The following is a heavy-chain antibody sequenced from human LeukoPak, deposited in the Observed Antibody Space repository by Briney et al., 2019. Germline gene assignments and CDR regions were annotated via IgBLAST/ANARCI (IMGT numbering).Heavy chain of an antibody. CDR1: GGSISSYY. D-gene: IGHD5-18*01. V-gene: IGHV4-59*01. J-gene: IGHJ4*02. CDR2: IYYSGST. CDR3: ASTRGYSYGCFDY. Sequence: TSETLSLTCTVSGGSISSYYWSWIRQPPGKGLEWIGYIYYSGSTNYNPSLKSRVTISVDTSKNQFSLKLSSVTAADTAVYYCASTRGYSYGCFDYWGQGTLVTVSS.